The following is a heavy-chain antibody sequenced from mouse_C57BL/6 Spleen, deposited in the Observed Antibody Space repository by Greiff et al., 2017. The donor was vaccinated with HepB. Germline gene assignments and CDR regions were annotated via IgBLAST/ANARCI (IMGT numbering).Heavy chain of an antibody. V-gene: IGHV1-55*01. CDR2: IYPGSGST. Sequence: QVQLKESGAELVKPGASVKMSCKASGYTFTSYWITWVKQRPGQGLEWIGDIYPGSGSTNYNEKFKSKATLTVDTSSSTAYMQLSSLTSEDSAVYYCARNYGPYAMDYWGQGTSVTVSS. J-gene: IGHJ4*01. CDR3: ARNYGPYAMDY. CDR1: GYTFTSYW. D-gene: IGHD1-1*01.